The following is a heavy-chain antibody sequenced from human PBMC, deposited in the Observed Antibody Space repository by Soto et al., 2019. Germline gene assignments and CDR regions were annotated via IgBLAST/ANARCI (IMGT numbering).Heavy chain of an antibody. CDR3: AKVSSSWYAGFFDL. V-gene: IGHV3-23*01. D-gene: IGHD6-13*01. Sequence: EVQLLESGGGLGQPGRSLRLSCTASGFTFSSHAMTWVRQAPGKGLEWVSGLSDSGDSIYYADSVKGRFTIYRDNSMNTLYLQMHTLRVEDTAVYYCAKVSSSWYAGFFDLWGQGTLVTVSS. J-gene: IGHJ4*02. CDR1: GFTFSSHA. CDR2: LSDSGDSI.